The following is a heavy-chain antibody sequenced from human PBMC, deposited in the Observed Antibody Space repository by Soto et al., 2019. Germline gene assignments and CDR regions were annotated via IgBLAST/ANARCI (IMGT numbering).Heavy chain of an antibody. D-gene: IGHD3-16*02. Sequence: GGSLXLSCAAYGFTFSSYWMSWVRQAPGKGLEWVANIKQDGSEKYYVDSVKGRFTISRDNAKNSLYLQMNSLRAEDTAVYYCARDVLDDYIWGSYHLFDYWGQGTLVTVSS. CDR2: IKQDGSEK. V-gene: IGHV3-7*01. J-gene: IGHJ4*02. CDR3: ARDVLDDYIWGSYHLFDY. CDR1: GFTFSSYW.